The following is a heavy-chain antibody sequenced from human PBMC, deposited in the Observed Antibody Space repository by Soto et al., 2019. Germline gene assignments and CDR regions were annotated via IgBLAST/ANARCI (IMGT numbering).Heavy chain of an antibody. V-gene: IGHV4-34*12. D-gene: IGHD3-22*01. Sequence: QVQLQQWGAGLLKPSETLSLTCAVYGGSFTGYFWSWIRQPPGEALEWIGEIFHGGSTNYSPSLKSRVTISVDTSKNQFSLELSSVAAADTAVYYCARPHYDSNTFYYFFDSWGQGTLVTVSS. CDR3: ARPHYDSNTFYYFFDS. J-gene: IGHJ4*02. CDR1: GGSFTGYF. CDR2: IFHGGST.